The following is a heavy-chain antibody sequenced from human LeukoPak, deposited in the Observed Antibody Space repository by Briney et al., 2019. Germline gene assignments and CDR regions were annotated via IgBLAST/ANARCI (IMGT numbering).Heavy chain of an antibody. CDR1: GFTFSDYW. CDR2: IYSGGST. Sequence: GGSLRLSCAASGFTFSDYWMTWVRQAPGKGLEWVSVIYSGGSTYYADSVKGRFTISRDNSKNTLYLQMNSLRAEDTAVYYCLKRYDYWGQGTLVTVSS. D-gene: IGHD5-24*01. V-gene: IGHV3-66*01. CDR3: LKRYDY. J-gene: IGHJ4*02.